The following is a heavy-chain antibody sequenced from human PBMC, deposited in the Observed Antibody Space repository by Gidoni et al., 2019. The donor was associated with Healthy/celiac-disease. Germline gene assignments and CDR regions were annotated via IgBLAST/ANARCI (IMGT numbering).Heavy chain of an antibody. CDR2: INPNSGGT. CDR1: GYTFTGYY. D-gene: IGHD3-22*01. Sequence: QVQLVQSGAEVKKPGASVKVSCKASGYTFTGYYMHWVRQAPGQGLEWMGWINPNSGGTNYAQKFQGRVTMTRDTSISTAYMELSRLRSDDTAVYYCARVRRDSSGYYPTIDAFDIWGQGTMVTVSS. V-gene: IGHV1-2*02. J-gene: IGHJ3*02. CDR3: ARVRRDSSGYYPTIDAFDI.